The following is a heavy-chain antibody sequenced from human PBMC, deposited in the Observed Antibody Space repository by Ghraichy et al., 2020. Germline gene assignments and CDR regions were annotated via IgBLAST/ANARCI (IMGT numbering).Heavy chain of an antibody. V-gene: IGHV4-30-2*01. J-gene: IGHJ5*02. Sequence: SETLSLTCAVSGGSISSGGYSWSWIRQPPGKGLEWIGYIYHSGRTYYNPSLKSRVTISVDRSKNQFSLKLSSVTAADTAVYYCARTHYDFWSGYSWFDPWGQGTLVTVSS. CDR3: ARTHYDFWSGYSWFDP. D-gene: IGHD3-3*01. CDR2: IYHSGRT. CDR1: GGSISSGGYS.